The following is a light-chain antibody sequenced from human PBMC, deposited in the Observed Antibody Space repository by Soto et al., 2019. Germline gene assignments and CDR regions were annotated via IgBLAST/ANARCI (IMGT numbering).Light chain of an antibody. CDR1: QSVSSYY. CDR3: QQRSNWPWT. Sequence: ENVFKQSPGTLSLSPGERATLSCRASQSVSSYYLAWYQQKPGQAPRLLIYDASNRATGIPVRFSGSGSGTDYTLTITNLEPEDFAIYYCQQRSNWPWTFGQGTKVDIK. J-gene: IGKJ1*01. CDR2: DAS. V-gene: IGKV3D-20*02.